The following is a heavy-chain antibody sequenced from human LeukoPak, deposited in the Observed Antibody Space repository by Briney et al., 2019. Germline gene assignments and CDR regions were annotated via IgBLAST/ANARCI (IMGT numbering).Heavy chain of an antibody. V-gene: IGHV4-34*01. CDR1: GGSFSGYY. CDR3: ARRNWLRSFDY. D-gene: IGHD5-12*01. J-gene: IGHJ4*02. CDR2: INHSGST. Sequence: SGTLSLTCAVYGGSFSGYYWSWIRQPPGKGLEWIGEINHSGSTNYNPSLKSRVTISVDTSKNQFSLKLSSVTAADTAVYYCARRNWLRSFDYWGQGTLVTVSS.